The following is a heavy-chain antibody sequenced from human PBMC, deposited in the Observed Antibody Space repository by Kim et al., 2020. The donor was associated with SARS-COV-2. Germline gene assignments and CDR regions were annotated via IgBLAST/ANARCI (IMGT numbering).Heavy chain of an antibody. CDR1: GFTFSSYG. CDR3: AGDWSGGYGAGYYYYSGMDV. Sequence: GGSLRLSCAASGFTFSSYGMHWVRQAPGKGLEWVAVIWYDGSNKYYADSVKGRFTISRDNSKNTLYLQMNSLRAEDTAVYYCAGDWSGGYGAGYYYYSGMDVWGQGTTVTVSS. CDR2: IWYDGSNK. D-gene: IGHD1-26*01. J-gene: IGHJ6*02. V-gene: IGHV3-33*01.